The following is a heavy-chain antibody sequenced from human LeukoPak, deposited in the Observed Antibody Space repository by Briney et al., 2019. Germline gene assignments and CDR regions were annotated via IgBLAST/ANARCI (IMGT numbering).Heavy chain of an antibody. Sequence: PSETLSLTCGVSGGLISSGGNYWSWIRQNPGKGLEWIGYINYSGSTYYNPSLKSRVTISVDTSKNHFSLKLSSVTAADTAVYYCARNELISSNYYYYGMDVWGQGTTVTVSS. CDR1: GGLISSGGNY. CDR3: ARNELISSNYYYYGMDV. J-gene: IGHJ6*02. CDR2: INYSGST. V-gene: IGHV4-31*11.